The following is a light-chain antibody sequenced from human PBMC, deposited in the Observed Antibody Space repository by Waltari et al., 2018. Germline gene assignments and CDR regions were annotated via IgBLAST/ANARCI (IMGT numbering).Light chain of an antibody. CDR3: CSYAGSDTML. CDR2: DVS. CDR1: SGALGAYNF. Sequence: QSALTQPRPVSGSPGQSVTIPCTGTSGALGAYNFVSRYQQHPGEAPPLGLYDVSERPSGVPDRFSGSKSGNTASLTISRLRPEDEADYYCCSYAGSDTMLFGGGTQLTVL. J-gene: IGLJ2*01. V-gene: IGLV2-11*01.